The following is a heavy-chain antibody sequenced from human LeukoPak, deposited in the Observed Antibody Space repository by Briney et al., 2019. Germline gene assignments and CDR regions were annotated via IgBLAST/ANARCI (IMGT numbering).Heavy chain of an antibody. J-gene: IGHJ4*02. CDR2: IYYSGST. V-gene: IGHV4-39*07. CDR3: ARVGSGSIFDY. D-gene: IGHD1-26*01. Sequence: SETLSLTCTVSGGSISSSSYYWGWIRQPPEKGLEWIGSIYYSGSTYYNPSLKSRVTISVDTSKNQFSLKLSSVTAADTAVYYCARVGSGSIFDYWGQGTLVTVSS. CDR1: GGSISSSSYY.